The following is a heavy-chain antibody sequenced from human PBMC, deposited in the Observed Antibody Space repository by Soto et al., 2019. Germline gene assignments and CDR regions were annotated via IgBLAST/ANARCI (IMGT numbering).Heavy chain of an antibody. V-gene: IGHV5-51*01. Sequence: GESLKISCQGSGYSFDNYWIAWVRQMPGKGLEWMGTIYPGDSETRYRPSFQGQVTFSVDKSINTAYVLWNSLRASDTAMYYCARRYNQVGGHGFDIWGQGTMVTVSS. CDR3: ARRYNQVGGHGFDI. D-gene: IGHD1-1*01. CDR1: GYSFDNYW. J-gene: IGHJ3*02. CDR2: IYPGDSET.